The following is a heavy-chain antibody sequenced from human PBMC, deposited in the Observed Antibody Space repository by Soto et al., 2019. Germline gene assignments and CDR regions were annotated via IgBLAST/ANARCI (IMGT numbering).Heavy chain of an antibody. D-gene: IGHD6-6*01. V-gene: IGHV1-69*01. CDR2: IIPIFGTA. CDR1: GGTFSSYA. CDR3: ARDGRLAAREPRQKMNQTGYYYGMDV. J-gene: IGHJ6*02. Sequence: QVQLVQSGAEVKKPGSSVKVPCKASGGTFSSYAISWVRQAPGQGLEWMGGIIPIFGTANYAQKFQGRVTITADESTSTAYMELSSLRSEDTAVYYCARDGRLAAREPRQKMNQTGYYYGMDVWGQGTTVTVSS.